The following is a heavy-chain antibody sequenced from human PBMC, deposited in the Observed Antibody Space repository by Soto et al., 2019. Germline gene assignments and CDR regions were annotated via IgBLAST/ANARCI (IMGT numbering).Heavy chain of an antibody. CDR1: AYSFTRYG. CDR2: INTYNGNT. J-gene: IGHJ6*02. Sequence: ASVKVSCKASAYSFTRYGIAWARQAPGQGLEWMGWINTYNGNTNYAQNLQGRVTLTTDTSTSTAYMELTSLRSNDTAIYYCAMVDVYVTPSPQDVWGQGTTVTVSS. D-gene: IGHD3-16*01. CDR3: AMVDVYVTPSPQDV. V-gene: IGHV1-18*01.